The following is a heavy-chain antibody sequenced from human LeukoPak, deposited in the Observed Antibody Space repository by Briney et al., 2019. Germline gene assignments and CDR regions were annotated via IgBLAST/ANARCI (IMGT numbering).Heavy chain of an antibody. V-gene: IGHV3-23*01. Sequence: GGSLRHSCAASGYTFSSYAISWVRQAPGKGLEWVSGISGSGGSTYYADSVKGRFTISRDNSKNTLYLQMNSLRSDDTAVYYCAKGTYCSGGSCYPSVYYYYYMDVWGKGTTVTVSS. J-gene: IGHJ6*03. CDR1: GYTFSSYA. D-gene: IGHD2-15*01. CDR3: AKGTYCSGGSCYPSVYYYYYMDV. CDR2: ISGSGGST.